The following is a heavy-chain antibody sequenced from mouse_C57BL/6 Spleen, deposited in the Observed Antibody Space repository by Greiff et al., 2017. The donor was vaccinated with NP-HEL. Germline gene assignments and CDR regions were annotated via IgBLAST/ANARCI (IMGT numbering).Heavy chain of an antibody. D-gene: IGHD1-1*01. CDR2: INPSSGYT. V-gene: IGHV1-7*01. J-gene: IGHJ3*01. CDR3: ARGVYGSSSWFAY. CDR1: GYTFTSYW. Sequence: QVQLQQSGAELAKPGASVKLSCKASGYTFTSYWMHWVKQRPGQGLEWIGYINPSSGYTKYNQKFKDKATLTADKSSSTAYMQLSSLTYEDSAVYYCARGVYGSSSWFAYWGQGTLVTVSA.